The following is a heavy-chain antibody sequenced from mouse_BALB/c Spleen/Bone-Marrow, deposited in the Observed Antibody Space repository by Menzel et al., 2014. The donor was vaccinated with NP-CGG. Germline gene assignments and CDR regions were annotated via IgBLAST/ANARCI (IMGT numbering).Heavy chain of an antibody. CDR1: GYTFTSYW. Sequence: EVQLQQSGTVLARPGASVKMSCKASGYTFTSYWMHWVKQRPGQGLEWIGAIYPGNSDTSYNQKFKGKAKLTAVTSTSTAYMELSSLTNEDSAVYYGTGGKDYYAMDYWGQGTSVTVSS. D-gene: IGHD1-3*01. V-gene: IGHV1-5*01. CDR2: IYPGNSDT. J-gene: IGHJ4*01. CDR3: TGGKDYYAMDY.